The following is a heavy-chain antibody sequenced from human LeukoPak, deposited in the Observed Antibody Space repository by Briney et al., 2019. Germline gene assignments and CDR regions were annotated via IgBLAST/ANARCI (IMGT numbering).Heavy chain of an antibody. CDR3: ARGVDYGGYYFDY. CDR1: GGSISSYY. D-gene: IGHD4-23*01. V-gene: IGHV4-59*01. CDR2: IYYSGST. J-gene: IGHJ4*02. Sequence: PSETLSLTCTVSGGSISSYYWSWVRQPPGKGLEWIGYIYYSGSTNYNPSLKSRVTIPVDTSKNQFSLKLSSVTAADTAVYYCARGVDYGGYYFDYWGQGTLVTVSS.